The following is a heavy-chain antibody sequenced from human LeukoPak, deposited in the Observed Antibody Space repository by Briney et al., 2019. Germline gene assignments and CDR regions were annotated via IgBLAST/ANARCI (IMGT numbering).Heavy chain of an antibody. V-gene: IGHV4-31*03. CDR1: GGSISSGGYY. J-gene: IGHJ4*02. D-gene: IGHD5-18*01. Sequence: SETLSLTCTVSGGSISSGGYYWTWIRQHPGKGLEWIGYIYYSGSTYYNPSLKSRVTISVDTSKNQFSLSLSSVTAADTAAYYCARDGSSYGYGDLDYWGQGNLVTVSS. CDR3: ARDGSSYGYGDLDY. CDR2: IYYSGST.